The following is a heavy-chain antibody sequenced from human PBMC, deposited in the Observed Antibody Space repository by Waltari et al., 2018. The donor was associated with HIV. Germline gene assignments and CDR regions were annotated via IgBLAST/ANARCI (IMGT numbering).Heavy chain of an antibody. D-gene: IGHD2-2*02. CDR2: FDPEDGET. Sequence: QVQLVQSGAEVKKPGASVKVSCKVSGYTLTELSMHWVRQAPGKGLEWMGGFDPEDGETIYAQKVQGRVTMTEDTTTDTAYMELSSLRSEDTAVYYCATDAIVVVPAAISRTYGMDVWGQGTTVTVSS. CDR1: GYTLTELS. J-gene: IGHJ6*02. V-gene: IGHV1-24*01. CDR3: ATDAIVVVPAAISRTYGMDV.